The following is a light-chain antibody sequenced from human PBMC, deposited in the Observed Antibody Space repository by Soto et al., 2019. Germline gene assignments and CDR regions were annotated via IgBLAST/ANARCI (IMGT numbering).Light chain of an antibody. J-gene: IGLJ1*01. CDR2: TNT. CDR3: ASWDDSLNAPV. CDR1: SSNVGGNP. V-gene: IGLV1-44*01. Sequence: QSVLTQPPSASGTPGQRVTISCSGSSSNVGGNPVNWYQHVPTTAPKLLIYTNTQRPSGVPDRFSGSKSGTSASLAISGLQSEDEADYYCASWDDSLNAPVFGNGTKVTVL.